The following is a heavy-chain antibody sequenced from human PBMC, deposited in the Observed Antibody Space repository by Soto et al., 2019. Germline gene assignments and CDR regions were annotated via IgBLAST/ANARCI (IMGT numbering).Heavy chain of an antibody. CDR2: ISNTGNTI. D-gene: IGHD5-12*01. CDR1: GFTFSISE. V-gene: IGHV3-48*03. Sequence: PGGSLRLSCAASGFTFSISEMNWVRQAPGKGLEWVSFISNTGNTIYYADSVKGRFTISRDNARNSLYLQMNSLRAEDTAVYYCARGVEMATLAVRYYFGFWGQGTLVTVSS. J-gene: IGHJ4*02. CDR3: ARGVEMATLAVRYYFGF.